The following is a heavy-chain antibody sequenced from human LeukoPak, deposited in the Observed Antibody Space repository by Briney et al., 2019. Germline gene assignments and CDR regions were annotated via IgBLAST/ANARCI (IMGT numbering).Heavy chain of an antibody. CDR1: GYTFTSYY. V-gene: IGHV1-46*01. CDR3: ARDKGPIAVAGTLAYGMDV. Sequence: GASVKVSCKASGYTFTSYYMHWVRQAPGQGLEWMGIINPSAGSTSYAQKFQGRVTMTRDTSTSTVYMELSSLRSDDTAVYYCARDKGPIAVAGTLAYGMDVWGQGTTVTVSS. D-gene: IGHD6-19*01. CDR2: INPSAGST. J-gene: IGHJ6*02.